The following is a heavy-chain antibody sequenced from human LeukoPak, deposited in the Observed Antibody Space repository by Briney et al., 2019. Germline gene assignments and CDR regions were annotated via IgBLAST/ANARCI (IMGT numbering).Heavy chain of an antibody. CDR2: IYYSGST. D-gene: IGHD6-13*01. CDR3: ARDPLRQQLVPHGMDV. CDR1: GGSISSSSNYY. J-gene: IGHJ6*02. V-gene: IGHV4-39*07. Sequence: SETLSLTCSVSGGSISSSSNYYWGWIRQPPGKGLEWIGSIYYSGSTYYNTSLKSRVTISVDTSKNQFSLKLSSVTAADTAVYYCARDPLRQQLVPHGMDVWGQGTTVTVSS.